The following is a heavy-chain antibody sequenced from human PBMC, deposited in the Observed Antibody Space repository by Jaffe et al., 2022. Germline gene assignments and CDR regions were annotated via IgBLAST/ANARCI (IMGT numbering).Heavy chain of an antibody. CDR1: GGTFSSYA. D-gene: IGHD3-16*02. V-gene: IGHV1-69*01. CDR3: ARDHIWGSYRYSNWFDP. J-gene: IGHJ5*02. Sequence: QVQLVQSGAEVKKPGSSVKVSCKASGGTFSSYAISWVRQAPGQGLEWMGGIIPIFGTANYAQKFQGRVTITADESTSTAYMELSSLRSEDTAVYYCARDHIWGSYRYSNWFDPWGQGTLVTVSS. CDR2: IIPIFGTA.